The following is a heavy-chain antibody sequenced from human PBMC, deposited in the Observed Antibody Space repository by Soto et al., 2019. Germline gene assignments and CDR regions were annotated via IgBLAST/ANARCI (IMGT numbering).Heavy chain of an antibody. CDR3: ANQKPVSRMREVIANYYYYGMDV. V-gene: IGHV1-69*01. D-gene: IGHD3-22*01. CDR2: IIPIFGTA. CDR1: GGTFSSYA. J-gene: IGHJ6*02. Sequence: QVQLVQSGAEVKKPGSSVKVSCKASGGTFSSYAISWVRQAPGQGLEWMGGIIPIFGTANYAQKFQGRVTITADESTSTADMELSSLRSEDTAVYYCANQKPVSRMREVIANYYYYGMDVWGQGTTVTVSS.